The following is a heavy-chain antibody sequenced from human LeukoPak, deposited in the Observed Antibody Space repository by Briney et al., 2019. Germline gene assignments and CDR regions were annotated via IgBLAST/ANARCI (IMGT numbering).Heavy chain of an antibody. CDR3: ARGGYSGYGPFDY. CDR1: GGSISSYY. J-gene: IGHJ4*02. Sequence: SETLSLTCTVSGGSISSYYWSWIRQPPGKGLEWIGYIYYSGSTNYNPSLKSRVTISVDTSKNQFSLKLSSVTAADTAVYYCARGGYSGYGPFDYWGQGTLVTVSS. V-gene: IGHV4-59*01. CDR2: IYYSGST. D-gene: IGHD5-12*01.